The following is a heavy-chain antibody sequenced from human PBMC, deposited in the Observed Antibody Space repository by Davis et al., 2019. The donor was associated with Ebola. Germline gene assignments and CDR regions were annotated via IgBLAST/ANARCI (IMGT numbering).Heavy chain of an antibody. CDR2: IFPSGIT. CDR1: GGSINDYY. V-gene: IGHV4-59*08. D-gene: IGHD6-19*01. J-gene: IGHJ6*02. CDR3: ARQPRYSSGWGTYYYYGMDV. Sequence: SETLSLTCTVSGGSINDYYWSWIRQPPGKGLEWIGYIFPSGITNYNPSLKSRVTISVDTSKNQFSLKLSSVTAADTAVYYCARQPRYSSGWGTYYYYGMDVWGQGTTVTVSS.